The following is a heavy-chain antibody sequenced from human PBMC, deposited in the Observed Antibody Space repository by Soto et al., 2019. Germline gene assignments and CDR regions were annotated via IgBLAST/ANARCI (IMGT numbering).Heavy chain of an antibody. D-gene: IGHD3-22*01. CDR3: AKVRPSASSGYYFDY. V-gene: IGHV3-30*18. Sequence: QVQLVESGGGVVQPGRSQRLSCAASGFTFSGYGMHWVRQAPGKGLEWVAVISFDGSNKYYADSVKGRFTISRDNSKNKLYLQMNSLRAEDTAVYYCAKVRPSASSGYYFDYWGQGTLVTVSS. CDR2: ISFDGSNK. J-gene: IGHJ4*02. CDR1: GFTFSGYG.